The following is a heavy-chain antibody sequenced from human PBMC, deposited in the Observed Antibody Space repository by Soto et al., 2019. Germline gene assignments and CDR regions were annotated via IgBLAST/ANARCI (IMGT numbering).Heavy chain of an antibody. J-gene: IGHJ6*02. CDR1: GFTVSTDW. CDR2: IRGGGNT. CDR3: VRENYYYGMDV. Sequence: EVQLVESGGGLVQPGGSLRLSCAASGFTVSTDWMYWVRQAPGKGLEWVSVIRGGGNTFYADSVEGRFTISRDNSKNTVYLQRNSLRAEDTAVYYCVRENYYYGMDVWGQGTTVSVSS. V-gene: IGHV3-66*01.